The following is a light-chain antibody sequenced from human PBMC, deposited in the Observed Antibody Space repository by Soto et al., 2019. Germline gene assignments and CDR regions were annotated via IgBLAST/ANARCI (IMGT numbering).Light chain of an antibody. Sequence: QSVLTQPASVSGSPGQSITISCTGASSDIGGYNYVSWYQHHPGKAPKLLIYEVTNRPSGVSNRFSDSKSGKTASLTISGLQAEDEADYYCSSYTTSGSLFYVFGTGTKVPS. CDR3: SSYTTSGSLFYV. CDR1: SSDIGGYNY. V-gene: IGLV2-14*01. J-gene: IGLJ1*01. CDR2: EVT.